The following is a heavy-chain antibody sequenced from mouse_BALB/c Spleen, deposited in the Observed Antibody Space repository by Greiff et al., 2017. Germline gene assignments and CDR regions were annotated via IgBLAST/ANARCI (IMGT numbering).Heavy chain of an antibody. CDR3: ARNYGSSSYFDY. D-gene: IGHD1-1*01. V-gene: IGHV5-17*02. CDR1: GFTFSSFG. CDR2: ISSGSSTI. J-gene: IGHJ2*01. Sequence: EVHLVESGGGLVQPGGSRKLSCAASGFTFSSFGMHWVRQAPEKGLEWVAYISSGSSTIYYADTVKGRFTISRDNPKNTLFLQMTSLRSEDTAMYYCARNYGSSSYFDYWGQGNTLTVSS.